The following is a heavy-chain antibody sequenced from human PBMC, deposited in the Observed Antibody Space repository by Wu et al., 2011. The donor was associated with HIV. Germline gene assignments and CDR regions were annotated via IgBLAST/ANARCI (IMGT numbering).Heavy chain of an antibody. Sequence: QVQLVQSGPEVKKPGASVKVSCKASGYTFTGYYMHWVRQAPGQGLEWMGGVIPIFGTANYAQKFQGRVTITTDESTSTAYMELSSLRSEDTAVYYCASKLAAAGTWDHIGFDPWGQGTQVTVSS. CDR2: VIPIFGTA. V-gene: IGHV1-69*01. J-gene: IGHJ5*02. D-gene: IGHD6-13*01. CDR1: GYTFTGYY. CDR3: ASKLAAAGTWDHIGFDP.